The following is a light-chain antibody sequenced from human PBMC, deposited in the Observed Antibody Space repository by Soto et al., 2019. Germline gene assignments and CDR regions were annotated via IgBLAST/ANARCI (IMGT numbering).Light chain of an antibody. CDR2: EVT. CDR3: SSYTSRNSRV. Sequence: QSALTQPASVSGSPGQSITISCTGTSSDVGGYNYVTWYQHHPGKAPKLMIYEVTYRPSGVSNRFSGSKSGNTASLTISGLQAEDEADYYCSSYTSRNSRVFGGGTKVTVL. CDR1: SSDVGGYNY. V-gene: IGLV2-14*01. J-gene: IGLJ3*02.